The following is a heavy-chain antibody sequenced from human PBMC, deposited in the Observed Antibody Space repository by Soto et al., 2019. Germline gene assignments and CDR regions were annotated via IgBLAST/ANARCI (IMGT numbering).Heavy chain of an antibody. D-gene: IGHD1-1*01. V-gene: IGHV4-30-4*01. CDR1: GGSITSGDNY. Sequence: PSETLSLTCAVSGGSITSGDNYWSWIRQPPGKGLEWIGYIYSSGGSYYNPSLKGRLTISIDTSKNQFSLKLNSVTVADTAIYYCVGTGTTDDYWGRGTLVTVSS. CDR2: IYSSGGS. J-gene: IGHJ4*02. CDR3: VGTGTTDDY.